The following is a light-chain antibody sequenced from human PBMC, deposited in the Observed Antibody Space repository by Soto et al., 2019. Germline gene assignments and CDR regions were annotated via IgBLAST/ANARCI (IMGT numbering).Light chain of an antibody. Sequence: DIPMTQSPSSLSASVGDRVTITCRASQSISNYLNWYQQKPGKAPKLLIYVASSLQSGVPSRFSGSGSGTEFTLTISSLQPDDSATYYCQQYDVYSPWMFGQGTKVDIK. CDR3: QQYDVYSPWM. CDR2: VAS. J-gene: IGKJ1*01. CDR1: QSISNY. V-gene: IGKV1-39*01.